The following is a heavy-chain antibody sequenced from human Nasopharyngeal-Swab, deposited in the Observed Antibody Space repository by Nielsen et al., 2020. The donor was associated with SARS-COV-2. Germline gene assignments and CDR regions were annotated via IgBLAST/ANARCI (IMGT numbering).Heavy chain of an antibody. V-gene: IGHV3-30*18. D-gene: IGHD5-24*01. CDR1: GFTFSSYG. CDR3: AKGLEMATADY. J-gene: IGHJ4*02. Sequence: GSLRLSCAASGFTFSSYGMHWVRQAPGKGLEWVAVISYDGSNKYYADSVKGRFTISRDNSKNTLYLQMNSLRAEDTAVYYCAKGLEMATADYWGQGTLVTVSS. CDR2: ISYDGSNK.